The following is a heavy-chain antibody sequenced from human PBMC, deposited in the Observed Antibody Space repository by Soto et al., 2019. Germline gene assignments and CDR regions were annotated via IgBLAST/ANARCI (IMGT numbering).Heavy chain of an antibody. Sequence: PSVNVSCKASGYTFTSYDINWVRQATGQGLEWMGWMNPNSGNTGYAQKFQGRVTMTRNTSISTAYMELSSLRSEDTAVYYCARNHVVLMVYAYGMDVWGQGTTVTVSS. CDR2: MNPNSGNT. V-gene: IGHV1-8*01. CDR3: ARNHVVLMVYAYGMDV. J-gene: IGHJ6*02. CDR1: GYTFTSYD. D-gene: IGHD2-8*01.